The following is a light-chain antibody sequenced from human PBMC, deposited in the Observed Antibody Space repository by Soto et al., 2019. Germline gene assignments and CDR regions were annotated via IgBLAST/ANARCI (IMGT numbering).Light chain of an antibody. Sequence: EIVFTQSPATLALSPGERVTLSCRASQNVSTYLAWYQQKPGQAPRLLIYDASDRATGIPARFSGSGSGTDFTLTISSLEPEDSAVYYCQKRTNWLTFGPGTKVDIK. CDR2: DAS. CDR1: QNVSTY. V-gene: IGKV3-11*01. CDR3: QKRTNWLT. J-gene: IGKJ3*01.